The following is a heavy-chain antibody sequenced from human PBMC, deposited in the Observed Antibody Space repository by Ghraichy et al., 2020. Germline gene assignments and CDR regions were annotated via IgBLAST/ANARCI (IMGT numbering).Heavy chain of an antibody. J-gene: IGHJ6*02. CDR2: ISAYNGNT. CDR3: ARDLRIAARPNGMDV. D-gene: IGHD6-6*01. Sequence: ASVKVSCKASGYTFTSYGISWVRQAPGQGLEWMGWISAYNGNTNYAQKLQGRVTMTTDTSTSTAYMELRSLRSDDTAVYYCARDLRIAARPNGMDVWGQGTTVTVSS. CDR1: GYTFTSYG. V-gene: IGHV1-18*04.